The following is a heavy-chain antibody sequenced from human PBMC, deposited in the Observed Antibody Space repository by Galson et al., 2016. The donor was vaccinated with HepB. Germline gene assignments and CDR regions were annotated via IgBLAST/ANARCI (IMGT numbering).Heavy chain of an antibody. V-gene: IGHV3-33*01. Sequence: SLRLSCAASGFTFSGHGMHWVRQAPGKGLEWVAVIWYDGSSQYYANSVKGRFTVSRDNSKKTLYLQMNSLRGDDTAVYYCARDRGARYCSGGTCSPSYYFDYWGQGALVTVSA. D-gene: IGHD2-8*02. CDR3: ARDRGARYCSGGTCSPSYYFDY. J-gene: IGHJ4*02. CDR1: GFTFSGHG. CDR2: IWYDGSSQ.